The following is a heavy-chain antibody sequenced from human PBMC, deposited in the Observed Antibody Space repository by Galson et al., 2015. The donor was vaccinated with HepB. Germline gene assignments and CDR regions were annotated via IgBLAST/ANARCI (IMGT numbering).Heavy chain of an antibody. J-gene: IGHJ3*02. CDR2: ISAYNGNT. D-gene: IGHD2-2*01. CDR1: GYTFTSYG. CDR3: ARALPSYCRSTSCYPKDHAFDI. V-gene: IGHV1-18*01. Sequence: SVKVSCKASGYTFTSYGISWVRQAPGQGLEWMGWISAYNGNTKYAQIIQGRVTMTTDTSTSTAYMDLRSLRSDDTAVYYCARALPSYCRSTSCYPKDHAFDIWGQGTMVTVSS.